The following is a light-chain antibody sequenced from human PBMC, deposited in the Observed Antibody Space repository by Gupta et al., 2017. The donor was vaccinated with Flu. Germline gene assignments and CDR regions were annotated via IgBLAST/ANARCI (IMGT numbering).Light chain of an antibody. Sequence: DIVMTQSPLSLPVTPGEPASISCRSSQSLLHSNGYNYLDWYLQKPGQSPQLLIYLGSNRASGVPDRFSGSGSGTDFTLKISRVEAEDVGVYYCMQALLPPYIFGQGTKLEIK. V-gene: IGKV2-28*01. CDR3: MQALLPPYI. J-gene: IGKJ2*01. CDR1: QSLLHSNGYNY. CDR2: LGS.